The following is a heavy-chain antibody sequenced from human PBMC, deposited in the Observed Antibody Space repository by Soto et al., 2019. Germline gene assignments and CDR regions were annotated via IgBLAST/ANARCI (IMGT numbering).Heavy chain of an antibody. CDR3: ARDWGDGDPEGYYYYGMDV. Sequence: PGGSLRLSCAASGFTSSSYGMHWVRQAPGKGLEWVAVIWYDGSNKYYAGSVKGRFTISRDNSKNTLYLQMNSLRAEDTAVYYCARDWGDGDPEGYYYYGMDVWGQGTTVTVSS. D-gene: IGHD2-21*01. V-gene: IGHV3-33*01. J-gene: IGHJ6*02. CDR2: IWYDGSNK. CDR1: GFTSSSYG.